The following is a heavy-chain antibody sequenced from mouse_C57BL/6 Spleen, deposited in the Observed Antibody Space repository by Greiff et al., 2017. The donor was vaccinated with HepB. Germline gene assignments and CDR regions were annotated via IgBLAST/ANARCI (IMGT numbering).Heavy chain of an antibody. D-gene: IGHD1-1*01. V-gene: IGHV5-17*01. J-gene: IGHJ4*01. CDR2: ISSGSSTI. CDR3: ASSSYDYAMDY. Sequence: EVKVVESGGGLVKPGGSLKLSCAASGFTFSDYGMHWVRQAPEKGLEWVAYISSGSSTIYYADTVKGRFTISRDNAKNTLFLQMTSLRSEDTAMYYCASSSYDYAMDYWGQGTSVTVSS. CDR1: GFTFSDYG.